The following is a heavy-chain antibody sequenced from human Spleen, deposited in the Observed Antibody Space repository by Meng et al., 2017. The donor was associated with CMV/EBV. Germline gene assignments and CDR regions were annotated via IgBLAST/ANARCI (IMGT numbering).Heavy chain of an antibody. CDR2: IYPRDSDT. D-gene: IGHD2-2*01. CDR1: GYIFTTYW. Sequence: GESLKISCKGSGYIFTTYWIGWVRQMPGKGLEWMGIIYPRDSDTRYSPSFQGQVTISADKSISAAYLQWSSLKASDTAMYYCARQVVVTTASGFTYDGMDVWGQGTTVTVSS. V-gene: IGHV5-51*01. CDR3: ARQVVVTTASGFTYDGMDV. J-gene: IGHJ6*02.